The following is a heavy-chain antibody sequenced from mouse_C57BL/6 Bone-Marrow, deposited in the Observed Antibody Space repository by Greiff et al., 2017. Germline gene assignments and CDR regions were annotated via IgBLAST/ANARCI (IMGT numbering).Heavy chain of an antibody. V-gene: IGHV1-52*01. CDR2: IDPSDSET. Sequence: VQLQQPGAELVRPGSSVKLSCKASGYTFTSYWMHWVKQRPIQGLEWIGNIDPSDSETHYNQKFKDKATLTVDKSSSTAYMQLSSLTSEDSAVYYCARGEDYYGSLDYWGQGTTLTVSS. CDR3: ARGEDYYGSLDY. CDR1: GYTFTSYW. J-gene: IGHJ2*01. D-gene: IGHD1-1*01.